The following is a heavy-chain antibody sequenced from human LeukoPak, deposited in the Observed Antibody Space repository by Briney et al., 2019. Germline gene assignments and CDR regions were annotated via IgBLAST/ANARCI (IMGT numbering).Heavy chain of an antibody. CDR1: GFTFSTYW. J-gene: IGHJ4*02. Sequence: GGSLRLSCAASGFTFSTYWMSWVRQTPGKGLEWVANIKQDGSEKHYVDSVKDRFTISRDNAKNSLYLQMNSLRAEDTAVYYCARDSRAYSSDWDVDYWGQGTLVTVSS. CDR3: ARDSRAYSSDWDVDY. V-gene: IGHV3-7*01. D-gene: IGHD6-19*01. CDR2: IKQDGSEK.